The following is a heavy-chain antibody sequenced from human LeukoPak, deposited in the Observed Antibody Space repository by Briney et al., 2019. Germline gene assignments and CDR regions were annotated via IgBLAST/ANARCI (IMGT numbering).Heavy chain of an antibody. Sequence: ASAKVSCKASGDTFTGYYMHWVRQAPGQGLEWMGWINPNSGGTNYAQKFQGRVTMTRDTSISTAYMELSRLRSDDTAVYYCARRGDGYKPFDYWGQGTLVTVSS. V-gene: IGHV1-2*02. J-gene: IGHJ4*02. CDR2: INPNSGGT. CDR3: ARRGDGYKPFDY. CDR1: GDTFTGYY. D-gene: IGHD5-24*01.